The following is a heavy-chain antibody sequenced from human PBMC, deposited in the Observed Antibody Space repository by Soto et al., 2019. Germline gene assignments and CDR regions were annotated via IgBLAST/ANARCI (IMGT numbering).Heavy chain of an antibody. D-gene: IGHD2-15*01. CDR2: IYPGDSDT. CDR3: ARLLFCSGGSCFTTFDY. J-gene: IGHJ4*02. Sequence: GESLKISCKGSVYRFSTYWIGWVRQMPGKGLEWMGIIYPGDSDTRYSPSFQGQVSISADKSISTAYLQWSSLKASDTAIYYCARLLFCSGGSCFTTFDYWGQGTLVTVSS. CDR1: VYRFSTYW. V-gene: IGHV5-51*01.